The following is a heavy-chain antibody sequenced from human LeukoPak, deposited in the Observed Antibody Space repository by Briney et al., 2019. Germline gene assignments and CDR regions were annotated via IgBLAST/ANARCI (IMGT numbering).Heavy chain of an antibody. D-gene: IGHD3-16*01. CDR3: ARGHMITFGGPMDV. CDR2: MNPNSGNT. CDR1: GYTFTSYD. Sequence: GASVKVSCKASGYTFTSYDINWVRQATGQGLEWMGWMNPNSGNTGYAQKFQGRVTMTRNTSISTAYMELSSLRSEDTAVYYCARGHMITFGGPMDVWGKGTTVTISS. J-gene: IGHJ6*04. V-gene: IGHV1-8*01.